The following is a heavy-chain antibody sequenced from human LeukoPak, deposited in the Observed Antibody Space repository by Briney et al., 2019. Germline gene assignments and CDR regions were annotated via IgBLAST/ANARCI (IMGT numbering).Heavy chain of an antibody. D-gene: IGHD3-22*01. J-gene: IGHJ4*02. CDR2: IYPGDSDT. CDR1: GYSFTSYW. Sequence: GESLKISCKGSGYSFTSYWIGWVRQMPGKGLEWMGIIYPGDSDTRYSPSFQGQVTISADKSISTAYLQWSSLKASDTAMYYCARHLPPKRYYYDSSGSYYFDYWGQGTLVTVSS. V-gene: IGHV5-51*01. CDR3: ARHLPPKRYYYDSSGSYYFDY.